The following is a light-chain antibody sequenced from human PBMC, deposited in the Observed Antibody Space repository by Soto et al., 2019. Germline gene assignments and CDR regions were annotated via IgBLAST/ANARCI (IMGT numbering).Light chain of an antibody. CDR1: QSVSSY. CDR2: GAS. V-gene: IGKV3-15*01. CDR3: QQYDKWPRT. J-gene: IGKJ1*01. Sequence: IVMTQAPATLSVSPGERATLSCRASQSVSSYYLAWYQQKPGQAPRLLIYGASTRATGVPARFSGSGSGTEFTLTISNLQSEDFAVYHCQQYDKWPRTFGQGTKVDI.